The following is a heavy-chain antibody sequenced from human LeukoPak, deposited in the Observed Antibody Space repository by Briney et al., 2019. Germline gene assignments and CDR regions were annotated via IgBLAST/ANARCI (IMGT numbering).Heavy chain of an antibody. D-gene: IGHD3-22*01. Sequence: ASVKISCKASGGTFSSYAISWVRQAPGQGLEWMGGIIPIFGTANYAQKFQGRVTITTDESTSTAYMELSSLRSEDTAVYYCARARSPSSGYLLRDHNWFDPWGQGTLVTVSS. V-gene: IGHV1-69*05. CDR2: IIPIFGTA. J-gene: IGHJ5*02. CDR3: ARARSPSSGYLLRDHNWFDP. CDR1: GGTFSSYA.